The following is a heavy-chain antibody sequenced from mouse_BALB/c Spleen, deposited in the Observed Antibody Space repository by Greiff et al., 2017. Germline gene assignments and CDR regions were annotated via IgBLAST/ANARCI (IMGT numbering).Heavy chain of an antibody. J-gene: IGHJ4*01. CDR2: INPSTGYT. Sequence: QVQLQQSGAELAKPGASVKMSCKASGYTFTSYWMHWVKQRPGQGLEWIGYINPSTGYTEYNQKFKDKATLTADKSSSTAYMQLSSLTSEDSAVYYCARNRGYYYAMDYWGQGTSVTVSS. V-gene: IGHV1-7*01. CDR3: ARNRGYYYAMDY. CDR1: GYTFTSYW.